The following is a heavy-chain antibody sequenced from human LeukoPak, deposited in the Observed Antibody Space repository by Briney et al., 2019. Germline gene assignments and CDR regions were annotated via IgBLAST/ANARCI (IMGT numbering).Heavy chain of an antibody. CDR3: ERTASYCGGDCYSDY. Sequence: ASLKVSCKASGYTFTGYYMHWVRQAPGQGLEWMGWINPNSGGTNYAQKFQGRVTMTRDTSISTAYMELSRLRSDDTAVYYCERTASYCGGDCYSDYWGQGTLVTVSS. V-gene: IGHV1-2*02. CDR1: GYTFTGYY. D-gene: IGHD2-21*01. CDR2: INPNSGGT. J-gene: IGHJ4*02.